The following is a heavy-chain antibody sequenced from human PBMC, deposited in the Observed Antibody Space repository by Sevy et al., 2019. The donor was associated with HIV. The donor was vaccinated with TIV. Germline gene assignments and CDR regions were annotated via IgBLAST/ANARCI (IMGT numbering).Heavy chain of an antibody. CDR1: GFTFSSYA. V-gene: IGHV3-23*01. D-gene: IGHD2-2*01. CDR3: AKADPSCSSTSCYYGAFDY. Sequence: GGSLRLSCAASGFTFSSYAMSWVRQAPGKGLEWVSAISGSGGSTYYADSVKGRFTISRDNSKNTLYLQMNSLRAEDTAVYDCAKADPSCSSTSCYYGAFDYWGQGTLVTVSS. CDR2: ISGSGGST. J-gene: IGHJ4*02.